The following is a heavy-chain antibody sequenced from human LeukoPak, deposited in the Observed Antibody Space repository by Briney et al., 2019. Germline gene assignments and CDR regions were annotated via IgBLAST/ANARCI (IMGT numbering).Heavy chain of an antibody. Sequence: ASVKVSCKASGYTFTGYYMHWVRQAPGQGLEWLGVVYPSAGTSDPAQRFRARITLSDDTSTSTAYMELRSLKSEDTAIYSCVREYHGGYFDFWGQGTLVTVSS. J-gene: IGHJ4*02. V-gene: IGHV1-46*03. CDR2: VYPSAGTS. D-gene: IGHD3-16*01. CDR1: GYTFTGYY. CDR3: VREYHGGYFDF.